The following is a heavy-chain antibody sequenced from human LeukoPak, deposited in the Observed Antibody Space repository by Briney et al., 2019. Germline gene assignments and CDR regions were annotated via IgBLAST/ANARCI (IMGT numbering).Heavy chain of an antibody. D-gene: IGHD2-21*02. CDR2: IYYSGST. J-gene: IGHJ5*02. CDR1: GGSISSSSYY. V-gene: IGHV4-39*01. Sequence: SETLSLTCTVFGGSISSSSYYWGWIRQPPGKGLEWIGSIYYSGSTYYNPSLKSRVTISVDTSKNQFSLKLSSVTAADTAVYYCARHGYCGGDCYPTRPNWFDPWGQGTLVTVSS. CDR3: ARHGYCGGDCYPTRPNWFDP.